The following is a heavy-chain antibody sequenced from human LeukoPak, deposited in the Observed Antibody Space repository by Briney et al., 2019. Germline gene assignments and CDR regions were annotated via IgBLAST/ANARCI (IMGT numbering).Heavy chain of an antibody. CDR1: GYTFTSYD. CDR2: MNPNSGNT. CDR3: ARGPNCDFWSGYYTLYY. V-gene: IGHV1-8*01. D-gene: IGHD3-3*01. Sequence: EASVKVSCKASGYTFTSYDINWVRQATGQGLEWMGWMNPNSGNTGYAQKFQGRVTMTRNTSISTAYMELSSLRSEDTAVYYCARGPNCDFWSGYYTLYYWGQGTLVTVSS. J-gene: IGHJ4*02.